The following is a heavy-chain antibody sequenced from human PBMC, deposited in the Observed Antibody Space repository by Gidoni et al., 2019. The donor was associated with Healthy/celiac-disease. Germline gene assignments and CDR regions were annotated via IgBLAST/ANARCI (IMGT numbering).Heavy chain of an antibody. D-gene: IGHD3-3*01. Sequence: GLVWVSRINSDGSSTSYADSVKGRFTISRDNAKNTLYLQMNSLRAEDTAVYYCARARGGYYDFWSGYYTGIAYYYYGMDVWGQGTTVTVSS. CDR3: ARARGGYYDFWSGYYTGIAYYYYGMDV. J-gene: IGHJ6*02. CDR2: INSDGSST. V-gene: IGHV3-74*01.